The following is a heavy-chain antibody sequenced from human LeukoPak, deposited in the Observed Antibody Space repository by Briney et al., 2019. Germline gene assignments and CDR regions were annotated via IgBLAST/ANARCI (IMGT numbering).Heavy chain of an antibody. J-gene: IGHJ5*02. CDR2: INHSGST. D-gene: IGHD2-15*01. Sequence: PSETLSLTCAVYGGSFSGYYWSWIRQPPGKGLEWIGEINHSGSTNYNPSLKSRVTISVDTSKNQFSLKLSSVTAADTAVYYCARGYVANWFDPWGQGTLVTVSS. CDR3: ARGYVANWFDP. V-gene: IGHV4-34*01. CDR1: GGSFSGYY.